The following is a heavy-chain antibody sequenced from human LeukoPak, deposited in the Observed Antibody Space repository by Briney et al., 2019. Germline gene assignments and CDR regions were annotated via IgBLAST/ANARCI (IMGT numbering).Heavy chain of an antibody. D-gene: IGHD1-26*01. J-gene: IGHJ1*01. CDR2: INEDGNEK. Sequence: GGSLRLPCVASGFRFRNYWMAWIRHAPGRGLEWVANINEDGNEKYYLDSVRGRFIISRDNARNSLFLQMNSLRGEDAGVYYCVRELVVGPAEYFQSWGQGTLVAVSS. CDR3: VRELVVGPAEYFQS. CDR1: GFRFRNYW. V-gene: IGHV3-7*01.